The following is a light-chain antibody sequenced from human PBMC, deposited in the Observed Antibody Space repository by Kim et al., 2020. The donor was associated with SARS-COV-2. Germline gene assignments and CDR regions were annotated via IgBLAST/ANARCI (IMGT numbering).Light chain of an antibody. CDR3: SSYTSSSTHYV. CDR2: DVS. Sequence: LTQPASVSGSPGQSITISCTGTSSDVGGYNYVSWYQQHPGKAPKLMIYDVSKRPSGVSNRFSGSKSGNTASLTISGLQAEDEADYYCSSYTSSSTHYVFGTGTKVTVL. CDR1: SSDVGGYNY. V-gene: IGLV2-14*01. J-gene: IGLJ1*01.